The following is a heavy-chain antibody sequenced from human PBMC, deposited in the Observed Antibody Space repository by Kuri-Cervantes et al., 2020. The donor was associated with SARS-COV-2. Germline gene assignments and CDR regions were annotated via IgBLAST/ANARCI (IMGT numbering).Heavy chain of an antibody. J-gene: IGHJ6*02. CDR3: TKDHNMDV. Sequence: GESLKISCAASGFTFDVYTMHWVRQAPGKGLEWVSLISWGGGSTYYADSVKGRFTISRDNSKNSLYLQMTRLRTEDTALYYCTKDHNMDVWGQGTTVTVSS. D-gene: IGHD1-1*01. CDR2: ISWGGGST. CDR1: GFTFDVYT. V-gene: IGHV3-43*01.